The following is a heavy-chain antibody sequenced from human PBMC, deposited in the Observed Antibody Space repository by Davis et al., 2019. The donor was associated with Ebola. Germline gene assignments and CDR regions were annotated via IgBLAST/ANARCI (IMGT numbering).Heavy chain of an antibody. CDR2: ISAYNGDT. Sequence: AASVKVSCKASGYTFTTYIISWVRQAPGQGLEWMGWISAYNGDTNYAQKFQGRVTMTTDTSTSTAYMELRSLRSDDTAVYYCARKCGDYDYYYYGMDVWGQGTTVTVSS. J-gene: IGHJ6*02. V-gene: IGHV1-18*01. D-gene: IGHD4-17*01. CDR3: ARKCGDYDYYYYGMDV. CDR1: GYTFTTYI.